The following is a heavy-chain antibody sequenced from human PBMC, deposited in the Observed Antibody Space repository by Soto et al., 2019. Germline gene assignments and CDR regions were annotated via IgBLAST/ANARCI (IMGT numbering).Heavy chain of an antibody. CDR3: ARGTTTSAFSAMDV. Sequence: QVQLVESGGGVVQPGRSLRLSCAASGFTFSNNAMDWVRQAPGKGLEWVAVISYDGSNKYIAESVKGRFTISRDNSKNTLFLQMNSLRAEDTAVYYCARGTTTSAFSAMDVWGPRTTVTVSS. CDR1: GFTFSNNA. CDR2: ISYDGSNK. V-gene: IGHV3-30-3*01. J-gene: IGHJ6*02. D-gene: IGHD1-1*01.